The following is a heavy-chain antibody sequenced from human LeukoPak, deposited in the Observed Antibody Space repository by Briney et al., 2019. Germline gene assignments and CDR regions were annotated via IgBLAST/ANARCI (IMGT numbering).Heavy chain of an antibody. CDR3: ARGSEDYFDY. D-gene: IGHD2-15*01. V-gene: IGHV4-61*05. CDR1: GVSITTTDHF. Sequence: PSETLSLTCIVSGVSITTTDHFWGWIRQPPGKGLEWIGYIYYSGSTNYNPSLKSRVTISVDTSKNQFSLKLSSVTAADTAVYYCARGSEDYFDYWGQGTLVTVSS. J-gene: IGHJ4*02. CDR2: IYYSGST.